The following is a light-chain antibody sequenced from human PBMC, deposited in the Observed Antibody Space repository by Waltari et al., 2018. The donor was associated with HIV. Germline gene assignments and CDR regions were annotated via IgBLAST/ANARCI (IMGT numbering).Light chain of an antibody. V-gene: IGLV5-45*03. J-gene: IGLJ1*01. CDR2: YKSDSDK. CDR3: VIWHSSAYV. Sequence: QAVLTQPSSLSASPGTSASRTCTLRSDINDGTYRIYCYQQKPGSPPQYLLRYKSDSDKQQGSGVPSRFSGSKDASANAGILLISGLQSEDEADYYCVIWHSSAYVFGTGTKVTVL. CDR1: SDINDGTYR.